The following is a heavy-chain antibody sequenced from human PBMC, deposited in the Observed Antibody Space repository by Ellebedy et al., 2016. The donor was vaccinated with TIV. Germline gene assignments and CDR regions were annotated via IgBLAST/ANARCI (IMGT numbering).Heavy chain of an antibody. V-gene: IGHV5-51*01. CDR1: GYSFTSYW. CDR2: IYPGDSDL. J-gene: IGHJ4*02. Sequence: GESLKISCKGSGYSFTSYWIGWVRQMPGKGLEWVSIIYPGDSDLRYSPSFQGQVTISADKSISTAFLQWSSLKAADTAMFYCARQEYCSNGVCYFDYWGQGTLVTVSS. CDR3: ARQEYCSNGVCYFDY. D-gene: IGHD2-8*01.